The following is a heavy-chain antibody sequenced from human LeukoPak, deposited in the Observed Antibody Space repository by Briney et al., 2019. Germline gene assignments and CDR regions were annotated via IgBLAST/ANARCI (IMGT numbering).Heavy chain of an antibody. CDR2: INPKDGGT. D-gene: IGHD6-13*01. CDR1: GYTLTDYY. CDR3: ARESPYSSSWFDN. J-gene: IGHJ4*02. Sequence: ASVTVSCKASGYTLTDYYLHWVRQAPGQGLEWMGWINPKDGGTNYAPKFRRRVTMTTDTSITTAYMDLNSLRSDDTAVYYCARESPYSSSWFDNWGQGTLVTVSS. V-gene: IGHV1-2*02.